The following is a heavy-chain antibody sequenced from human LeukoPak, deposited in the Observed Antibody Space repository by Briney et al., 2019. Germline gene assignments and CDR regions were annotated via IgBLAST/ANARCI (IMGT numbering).Heavy chain of an antibody. J-gene: IGHJ4*02. CDR3: ARDRTSRYFD. D-gene: IGHD3-9*01. V-gene: IGHV1-69*13. CDR1: GGTFSSYA. Sequence: ASVKVSCKASGGTFSSYAISWVRQAPGQGLEWMGGIIPILGTANYAQKFQGRVTITADESTSTAYMELSSLRSEDTTVYYCARDRTSRYFDWGQGTLVTVSS. CDR2: IIPILGTA.